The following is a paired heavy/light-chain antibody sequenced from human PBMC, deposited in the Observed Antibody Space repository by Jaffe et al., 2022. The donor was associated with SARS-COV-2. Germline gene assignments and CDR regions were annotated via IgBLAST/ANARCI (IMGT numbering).Heavy chain of an antibody. D-gene: IGHD6-19*01. CDR3: AGTVAGPFRATFDP. V-gene: IGHV4-59*01. CDR1: GGSISSYY. CDR2: IYYSGST. Sequence: QIQLQESGPGLVKPSETLSLTCIVSGGSISSYYWSWIRQPPGKGLEWIGYIYYSGSTNCNPSLKSRVTISVDTSKNQFSLKLSSVTAADTAIYYCAGTVAGPFRATFDPWGQGTLVTVSS. J-gene: IGHJ5*02.
Light chain of an antibody. J-gene: IGKJ1*01. CDR1: QSVTSSY. V-gene: IGKV3-20*01. CDR3: QQYGDSTWT. CDR2: GAS. Sequence: EIVLTQSPGTLSLSPGERATLSCRASQSVTSSYLAWYQQKPGQAPRLLIYGASSRATGIPDRFSGSGSGTDFTLTISRLEPEDFAVYYCQQYGDSTWTFGQGTKVEIK.